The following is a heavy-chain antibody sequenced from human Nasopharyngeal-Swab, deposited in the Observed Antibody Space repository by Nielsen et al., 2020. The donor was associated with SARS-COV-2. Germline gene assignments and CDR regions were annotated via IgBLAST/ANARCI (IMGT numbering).Heavy chain of an antibody. V-gene: IGHV1-8*01. CDR3: ARWLKSGFSSSWFFYYGMDV. D-gene: IGHD6-13*01. J-gene: IGHJ6*02. CDR2: MNPNSGNT. Sequence: ASVKVSCKASGYTFTNYDSNWVRQATGQGLEGMGWMNPNSGNTGYAQIFQGRVSMTRNTSISTAYMELSSLRSEDTAVYYCARWLKSGFSSSWFFYYGMDVWGQGTTVTVSS. CDR1: GYTFTNYD.